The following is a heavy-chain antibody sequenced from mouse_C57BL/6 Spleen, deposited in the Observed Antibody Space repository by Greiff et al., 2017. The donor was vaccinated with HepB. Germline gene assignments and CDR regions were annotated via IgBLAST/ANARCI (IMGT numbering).Heavy chain of an antibody. V-gene: IGHV5-17*01. D-gene: IGHD2-3*01. CDR3: AREDGPHFDY. Sequence: EVKLMESGGGLVKPGGSLKLSCAASGFTFSDYGMHWVRQAPEKGLEWVAYISSGSSTIYYADTVKGRFTISRDNAKNTLFLQMTSLRSEDTAMYYCAREDGPHFDYWGQGTTLTVSS. CDR1: GFTFSDYG. J-gene: IGHJ2*01. CDR2: ISSGSSTI.